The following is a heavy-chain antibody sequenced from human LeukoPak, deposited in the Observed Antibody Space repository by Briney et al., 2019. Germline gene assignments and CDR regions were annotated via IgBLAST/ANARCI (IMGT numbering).Heavy chain of an antibody. V-gene: IGHV3-23*01. D-gene: IGHD6-19*01. J-gene: IGHJ4*02. CDR3: ARRNREAGVDY. CDR2: ISGSGGST. Sequence: GGSLRLSCAASGFTFSSYAMSWVRQAPGKVLEWVSAISGSGGSTYYADSVKGRFTISRDNSKNTLYLQMNSLRAEDTAVYYCARRNREAGVDYWGQGTLVTVSS. CDR1: GFTFSSYA.